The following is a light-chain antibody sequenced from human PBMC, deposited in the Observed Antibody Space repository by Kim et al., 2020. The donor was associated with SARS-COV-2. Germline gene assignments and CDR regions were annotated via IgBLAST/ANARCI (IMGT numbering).Light chain of an antibody. CDR1: SSNTGSNY. V-gene: IGLV1-47*01. CDR3: ASWDDSLSGLQVV. J-gene: IGLJ2*01. Sequence: VTLSCSGSSSNTGSNYVYWYRQLPGTAPKHLIYVNNQRPSGVPDRFSGSKSGTSASLAISGLRSEDEADYYCASWDDSLSGLQVVFGGGTQLTVL. CDR2: VNN.